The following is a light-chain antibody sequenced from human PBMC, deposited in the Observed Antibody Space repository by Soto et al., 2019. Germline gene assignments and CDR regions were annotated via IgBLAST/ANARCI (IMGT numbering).Light chain of an antibody. J-gene: IGKJ2*01. V-gene: IGKV3-20*01. CDR1: QEVRSNY. CDR2: GVF. CDR3: QHYDGSPRT. Sequence: LAQAPSTGSLYPGEKAHPLLTTKQEVRSNYLAWYQQKPGQAPRLVVYGVFNRATGIPDRFSGSGSGTDFTLTISGLEPEDSAVYYCQHYDGSPRTFGQGTKLEI.